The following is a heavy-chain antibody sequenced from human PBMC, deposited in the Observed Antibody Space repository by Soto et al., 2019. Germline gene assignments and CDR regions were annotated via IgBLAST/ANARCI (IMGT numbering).Heavy chain of an antibody. CDR3: ARDTPASYYYDSSGSPVDAFDI. CDR1: GFTFSDYY. J-gene: IGHJ3*02. D-gene: IGHD3-22*01. CDR2: ISSSGSTI. V-gene: IGHV3-11*01. Sequence: GGSLRLSXAASGFTFSDYYMSWIRQAPGKGLEWVSYISSSGSTIYYADSVKGRFTISRDNAKNSLYLQMNSLRAEDTAVYYCARDTPASYYYDSSGSPVDAFDIWGQGTMVTVSS.